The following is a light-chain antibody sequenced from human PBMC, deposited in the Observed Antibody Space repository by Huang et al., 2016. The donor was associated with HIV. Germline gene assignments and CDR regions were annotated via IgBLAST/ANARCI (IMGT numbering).Light chain of an antibody. CDR1: QTVTNNY. Sequence: ILLIQSPDTLSLSPGERATLSCRARQTVTNNYLAWYQQKPGQAPRLLIYGASTRATGIPDRFSGSGSGTDFTLTISRLERKEFVVYYCQQFGSSPPYSFGQGTKLEI. J-gene: IGKJ2*03. CDR3: QQFGSSPPYS. V-gene: IGKV3-20*01. CDR2: GAS.